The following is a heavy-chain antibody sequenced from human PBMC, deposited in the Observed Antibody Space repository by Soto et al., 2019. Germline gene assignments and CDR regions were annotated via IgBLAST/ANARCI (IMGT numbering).Heavy chain of an antibody. CDR3: ARVTAVAGNYFDY. CDR1: GGTFSSYT. Sequence: GASVKVSCKASGGTFSSYTISWVRQAPGQGLEWMGRIIPILGIANYAQKFQGRVTITADKSTSTAYMELSSLRSEDTAVYYCARVTAVAGNYFDYWGQGTQVTVSS. V-gene: IGHV1-69*02. CDR2: IIPILGIA. J-gene: IGHJ4*02. D-gene: IGHD6-19*01.